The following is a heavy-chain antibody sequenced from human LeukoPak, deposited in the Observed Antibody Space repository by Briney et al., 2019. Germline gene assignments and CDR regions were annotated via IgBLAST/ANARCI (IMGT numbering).Heavy chain of an antibody. CDR3: TRVGYIDEGIDY. Sequence: PGGSLRLSCAASGFTFTYAMSWVRQAPGKGLQWISGINGGGDTTYYPDSVKGRFTISRDNAKNSLYLQMNSLRAEDTAIYYCTRVGYIDEGIDYWGQGTLVTVSS. D-gene: IGHD5-24*01. CDR1: GFTFTYA. CDR2: INGGGDTT. J-gene: IGHJ4*02. V-gene: IGHV3-23*01.